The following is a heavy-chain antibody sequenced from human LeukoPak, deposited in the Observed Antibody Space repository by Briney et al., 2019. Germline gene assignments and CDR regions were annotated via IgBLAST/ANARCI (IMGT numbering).Heavy chain of an antibody. Sequence: KSSETLSLTCTVSGGSISSYYWSWIRQPPGKGLEWIGYIYYSGSTNYNPSLKSRVTISVDTSKNQFSLKLSSVTAADTAVYYCASTGYSSSWYGPFDYWGQGTLVTVSS. CDR2: IYYSGST. CDR1: GGSISSYY. V-gene: IGHV4-59*12. J-gene: IGHJ4*02. CDR3: ASTGYSSSWYGPFDY. D-gene: IGHD6-13*01.